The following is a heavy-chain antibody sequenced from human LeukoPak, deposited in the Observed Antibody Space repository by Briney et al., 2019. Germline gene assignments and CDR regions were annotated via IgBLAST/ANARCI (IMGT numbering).Heavy chain of an antibody. CDR3: AREASGELLSYFDY. V-gene: IGHV3-21*01. Sequence: GGPLRLSCAASGFTFSSYSMNWVRQAPGKGLEWASSISSSSSYIYYADSVKGRFTISRDNAKNSLYLQMNSLRAEDTAVYYCAREASGELLSYFDYWGQGTLVTVSS. D-gene: IGHD1-26*01. CDR1: GFTFSSYS. J-gene: IGHJ4*02. CDR2: ISSSSSYI.